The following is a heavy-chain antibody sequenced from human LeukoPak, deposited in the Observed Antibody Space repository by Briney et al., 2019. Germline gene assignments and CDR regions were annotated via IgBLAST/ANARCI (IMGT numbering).Heavy chain of an antibody. D-gene: IGHD6-19*01. CDR2: ISYDGIYK. V-gene: IGHV3-30*18. CDR3: AKDRSTGWYAGFDF. CDR1: GFTFSSYG. Sequence: GGSLRLSCAASGFTFSSYGMHWVRQAPGKGLEWVAYISYDGIYKNYTDSVKGRFTIARDNSKTTLYLQMISLRPEDSAVYFCAKDRSTGWYAGFDFWGQGNLVTVSS. J-gene: IGHJ5*01.